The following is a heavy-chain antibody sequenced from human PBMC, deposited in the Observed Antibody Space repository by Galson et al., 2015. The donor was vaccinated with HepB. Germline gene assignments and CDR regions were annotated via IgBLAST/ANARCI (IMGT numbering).Heavy chain of an antibody. V-gene: IGHV3-49*03. Sequence: PLRLACAASGFTFGDSAMSWFRQAPGKGLEWVGFIRSEAYGGTTEYAASVKGRFTISRDDSKSIAYLQMNSLKTEDTAVYYCTRDLRITMIVVVDAFDIWGQGTMVTVSS. CDR2: IRSEAYGGTT. CDR3: TRDLRITMIVVVDAFDI. J-gene: IGHJ3*02. CDR1: GFTFGDSA. D-gene: IGHD3-22*01.